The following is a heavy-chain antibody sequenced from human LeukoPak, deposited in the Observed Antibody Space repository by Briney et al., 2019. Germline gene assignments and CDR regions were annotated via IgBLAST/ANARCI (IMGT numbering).Heavy chain of an antibody. V-gene: IGHV4-38-2*02. J-gene: IGHJ4*02. CDR2: IYHSGST. CDR1: GYSISSGYY. CDR3: ARDWRDYFDY. Sequence: SETLSLTCTVSGYSISSGYYWGWIRQPPGKGLEWIGSIYHSGSTNYNPSLKSRVTISVDTSKNQFSLKLSSVTAADTAVYYCARDWRDYFDYWGQGTLVTVSS. D-gene: IGHD3-3*01.